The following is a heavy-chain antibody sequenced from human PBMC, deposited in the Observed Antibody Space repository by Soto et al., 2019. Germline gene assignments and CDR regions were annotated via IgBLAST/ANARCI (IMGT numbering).Heavy chain of an antibody. D-gene: IGHD2-15*01. CDR2: IRSKAYGGTT. CDR1: GFIFGDYC. Sequence: PGGSLRLSCSDSGFIFGDYCMSWFSQAPGKGLEWVSFIRSKAYGGTTEEAASVKGRFTISRDDSKRIADLEMNSLKTEETAKDYCTRAPSLGYCAGGTCYRFDSWGQGPQVTVSS. V-gene: IGHV3-49*03. J-gene: IGHJ4*02. CDR3: TRAPSLGYCAGGTCYRFDS.